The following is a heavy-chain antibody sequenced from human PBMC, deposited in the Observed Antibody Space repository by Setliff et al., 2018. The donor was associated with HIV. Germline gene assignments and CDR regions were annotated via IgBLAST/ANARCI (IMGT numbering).Heavy chain of an antibody. D-gene: IGHD3-22*01. Sequence: PSETLSLTCTVSGGSISSGGFYWGWIRQPPGKGLEWIGTIYYHGSTYYNPSLKSRVTLSADTSKNQLSLSLTSVTAADTAVYYCARVRLTMIMMVDYFDQWGQGTLVTVSS. CDR2: IYYHGST. CDR1: GGSISSGGFY. V-gene: IGHV4-39*07. J-gene: IGHJ4*02. CDR3: ARVRLTMIMMVDYFDQ.